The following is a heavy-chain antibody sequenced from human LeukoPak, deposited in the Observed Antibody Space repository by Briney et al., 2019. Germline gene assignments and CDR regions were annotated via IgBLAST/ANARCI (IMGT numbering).Heavy chain of an antibody. CDR1: GFTFSSYA. J-gene: IGHJ3*02. V-gene: IGHV3-23*01. CDR2: ISGSGGSK. Sequence: GGSLRLSCAASGFTFSSYAMSWVRQAPGKGLEWVSAISGSGGSKYYADSVKGRFTISRNNSKNTLYLQMNSLRAEDTSVYYCAKEAGMIVAQGAFDIWGQGTMVTVSS. D-gene: IGHD3-22*01. CDR3: AKEAGMIVAQGAFDI.